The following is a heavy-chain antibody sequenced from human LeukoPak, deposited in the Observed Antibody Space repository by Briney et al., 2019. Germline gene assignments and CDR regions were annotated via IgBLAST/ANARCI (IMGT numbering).Heavy chain of an antibody. V-gene: IGHV3-53*04. CDR1: GFTVSSNY. CDR2: IYSGGST. Sequence: GGSLRLSCAASGFTVSSNYMSWVRQAPGKGLEWVSVIYSGGSTYYEDSVKGRFTISRHNSKNTLYLQMNSLRAEDTAVYYCARYCSGGSCYYAFDIWGQGTMVTVSS. CDR3: ARYCSGGSCYYAFDI. D-gene: IGHD2-15*01. J-gene: IGHJ3*02.